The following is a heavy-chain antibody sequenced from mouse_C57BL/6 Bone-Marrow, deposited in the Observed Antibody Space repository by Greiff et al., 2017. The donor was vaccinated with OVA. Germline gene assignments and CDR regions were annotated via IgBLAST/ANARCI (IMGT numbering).Heavy chain of an antibody. J-gene: IGHJ2*01. CDR1: GYPFTDSY. CDR3: ARWIYGSSYGTDFDY. D-gene: IGHD1-1*01. CDR2: LNPNNGGT. V-gene: IGHV1-26*01. Sequence: EVQLQHSGPELVKPGASVKISCKASGYPFTDSYMNWVKQRHGKSLEWIGDLNPNNGGTSYNQKFKGKATLTVDKYYSTAYMELRSLTSEDSAVYYCARWIYGSSYGTDFDYWGQGTTLTVSS.